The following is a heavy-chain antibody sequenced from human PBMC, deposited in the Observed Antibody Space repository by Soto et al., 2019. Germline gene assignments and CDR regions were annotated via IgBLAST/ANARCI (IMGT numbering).Heavy chain of an antibody. CDR1: GFTFSSYS. CDR2: ISSSSSYI. J-gene: IGHJ6*02. CDR3: ARDGGGYDSDRLVYYYYGMDV. V-gene: IGHV3-21*01. D-gene: IGHD5-12*01. Sequence: PGGSLRLSCAASGFTFSSYSMNWVRQAPGKGLEWVSSISSSSSYIYYADSVKGRFTISRDNAKNSLYLQMNSLRAEDTAVYYCARDGGGYDSDRLVYYYYGMDVWGQGTTVTVSS.